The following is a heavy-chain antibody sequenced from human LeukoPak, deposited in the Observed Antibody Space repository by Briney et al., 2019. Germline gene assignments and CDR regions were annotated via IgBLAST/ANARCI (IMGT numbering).Heavy chain of an antibody. CDR3: ARDANVYCSGGSCYLDY. CDR2: IIPIFGTA. V-gene: IGHV1-69*05. D-gene: IGHD2-15*01. CDR1: GGTFSSYA. J-gene: IGHJ4*02. Sequence: SVKVSCKASGGTFSSYAISWVRQAPGQGLEWMGGIIPIFGTANYAQKFQGRVTITTDESTSTAYMELSSLRSEDTAVYYCARDANVYCSGGSCYLDYWGQGTLVTVSS.